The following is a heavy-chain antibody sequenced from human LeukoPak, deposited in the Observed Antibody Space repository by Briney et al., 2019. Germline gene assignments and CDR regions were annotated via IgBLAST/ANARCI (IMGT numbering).Heavy chain of an antibody. V-gene: IGHV1-8*03. CDR2: INPNSGRT. CDR1: GYTFTNYD. CDR3: ARVTYTAPDC. J-gene: IGHJ4*02. D-gene: IGHD3-16*01. Sequence: ASVTASCKASGYTFTNYDINWVRQATGQGLEWMGWINPNSGRTGYAQRFQGRVTITINTSINTAYMELSSLRSEDTAVYYCARVTYTAPDCWGQGTLVSVSS.